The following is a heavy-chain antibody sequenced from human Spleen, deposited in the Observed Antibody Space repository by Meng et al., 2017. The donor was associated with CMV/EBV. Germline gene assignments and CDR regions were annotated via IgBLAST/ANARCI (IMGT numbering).Heavy chain of an antibody. D-gene: IGHD6-13*01. CDR2: IYWDDDK. CDR3: AHRQALIAAAGTGFDY. V-gene: IGHV2-5*02. J-gene: IGHJ4*02. Sequence: FSLSTIGVGVGWIRQPPGKALEWLALIYWDDDKRYSPSLKSRLTITKDTSKNQVVLTMTNMDPVDTATYYCAHRQALIAAAGTGFDYWGQGTLVTVSS. CDR1: FSLSTIGVG.